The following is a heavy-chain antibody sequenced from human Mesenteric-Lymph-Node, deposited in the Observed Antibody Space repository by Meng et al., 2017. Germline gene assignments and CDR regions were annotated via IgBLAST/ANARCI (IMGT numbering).Heavy chain of an antibody. CDR1: GYTFTGYY. CDR3: ARSTVRDIQLWYYYGMDV. Sequence: ASVKVSCKASGYTFTGYYMHWVRQAPGQGLEWMGWINPNSGGTNYAQKFQGRVTMTRDTSISTAYMELSRLRSDDTAVYYCARSTVRDIQLWYYYGMDVWGQGNTVT. V-gene: IGHV1-2*02. D-gene: IGHD5-18*01. CDR2: INPNSGGT. J-gene: IGHJ6*01.